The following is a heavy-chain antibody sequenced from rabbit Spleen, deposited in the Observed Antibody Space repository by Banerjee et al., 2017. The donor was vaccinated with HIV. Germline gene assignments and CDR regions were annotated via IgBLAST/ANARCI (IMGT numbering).Heavy chain of an antibody. V-gene: IGHV1S40*01. J-gene: IGHJ4*01. CDR1: GFSFSYTYV. Sequence: QSLEESGGGLVKPGASLTLTCKASGFSFSYTYVMCWVRQAPGKGLEWIGCINNSSGNAAYGSWAKGRFTISKTSSTTVTLQATSLTAADTATYFCARGSATMTMVITGYYLSLWGPGTLVTVS. CDR2: INNSSGNA. D-gene: IGHD2-1*01. CDR3: ARGSATMTMVITGYYLSL.